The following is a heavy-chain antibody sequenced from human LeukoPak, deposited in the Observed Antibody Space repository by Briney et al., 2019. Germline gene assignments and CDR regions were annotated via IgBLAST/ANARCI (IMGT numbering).Heavy chain of an antibody. CDR1: GYSVSSGYY. V-gene: IGHV4-38-2*02. Sequence: KPSETLSLTCTVSGYSVSSGYYRDWIRQAPGKGLEWIGNIYPGGSTSYYNPSLKSRVTISVDTSKNQFSLKLSSVTAADTAVYYCARDPHCSSGSCLDAFDIWGQGTMVTVSS. CDR2: IYPGGSTS. J-gene: IGHJ3*02. D-gene: IGHD2-15*01. CDR3: ARDPHCSSGSCLDAFDI.